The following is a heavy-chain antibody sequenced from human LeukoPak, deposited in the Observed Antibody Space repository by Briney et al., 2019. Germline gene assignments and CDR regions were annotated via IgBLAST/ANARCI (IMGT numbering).Heavy chain of an antibody. CDR3: ARGGVAAAGNRYFYGLEV. D-gene: IGHD6-13*01. J-gene: IGHJ6*02. CDR2: TYYRSKWYN. V-gene: IGHV6-1*01. Sequence: SQTLSLTCAISGDSFSSESATWNWIRQSPSRGLEWLGRTYYRSKWYNDYAVSVKSRITINPDTSKNQFSLQLNSLTPEDTAIYYCARGGVAAAGNRYFYGLEVWGQGTTVTVSS. CDR1: GDSFSSESAT.